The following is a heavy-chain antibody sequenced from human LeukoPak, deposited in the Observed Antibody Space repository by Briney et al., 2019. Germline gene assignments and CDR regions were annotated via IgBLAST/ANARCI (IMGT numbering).Heavy chain of an antibody. Sequence: SQTLSLTCAISGASVSSNSAAWNWIRQSPSRGLAWLGRTYYRSKWYNDYAVSVKSRITINPDTSKNQFSPQLNSVTPEDTAVYYCARDPVGYCSGGSCWTRGWFDPWGQGTLVTVSS. J-gene: IGHJ5*02. CDR2: TYYRSKWYN. CDR3: ARDPVGYCSGGSCWTRGWFDP. CDR1: GASVSSNSAA. D-gene: IGHD2-15*01. V-gene: IGHV6-1*01.